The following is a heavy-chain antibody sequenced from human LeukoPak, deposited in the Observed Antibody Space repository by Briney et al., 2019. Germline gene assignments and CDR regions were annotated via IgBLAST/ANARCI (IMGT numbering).Heavy chain of an antibody. V-gene: IGHV1-8*01. CDR1: GYTFTSYD. D-gene: IGHD6-19*01. Sequence: ASVKVSCKASGYTFTSYDINWVRQATGQGLEWMGWMNPNSGNTGYAQKFQGRVTMNRNTSISTAYMELSSLRSEATAVYYCARGRQWRRKPNYYYYMDVWGKGTTVTVSS. J-gene: IGHJ6*03. CDR3: ARGRQWRRKPNYYYYMDV. CDR2: MNPNSGNT.